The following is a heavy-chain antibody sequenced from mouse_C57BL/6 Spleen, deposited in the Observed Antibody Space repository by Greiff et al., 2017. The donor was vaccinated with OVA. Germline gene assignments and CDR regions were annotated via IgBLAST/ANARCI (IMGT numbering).Heavy chain of an antibody. J-gene: IGHJ3*01. CDR1: GFTFSSYA. V-gene: IGHV5-4*01. Sequence: EVQLVESGGGLVKPGGSLKLSCAASGFTFSSYAMSWVRQTPEKRLEWVATISDGGSYTYYPDNVKGRFTISRDNAKNNLYLQMSHLKSEDTAMYYCARDDSKGEFAYWGQGTLVTVSA. D-gene: IGHD2-5*01. CDR3: ARDDSKGEFAY. CDR2: ISDGGSYT.